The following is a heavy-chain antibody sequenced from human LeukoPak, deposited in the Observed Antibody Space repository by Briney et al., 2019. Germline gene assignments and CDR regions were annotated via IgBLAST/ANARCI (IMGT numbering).Heavy chain of an antibody. CDR1: GFTFSSYW. Sequence: GGSLRLSCAASGFTFSSYWMHWVRQAPGKGLEWVSLISWDGGSTYYADSVKGRFTISRDNSKNSLYLQMNSLRAEDTALYYCAKDGSRGYSYGIYYYYYMDVWGKGTTVTVSS. V-gene: IGHV3-43D*03. CDR3: AKDGSRGYSYGIYYYYYMDV. D-gene: IGHD5-18*01. J-gene: IGHJ6*03. CDR2: ISWDGGST.